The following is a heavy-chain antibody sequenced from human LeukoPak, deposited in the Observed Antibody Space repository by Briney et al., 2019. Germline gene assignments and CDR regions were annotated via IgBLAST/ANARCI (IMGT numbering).Heavy chain of an antibody. Sequence: SETLSLTCTVSGGSISSYYWSWIRQPPGKGLEWIGYIYYSGSTNYNPSLKSRVTISVDTSKNQFSLKLSSVTAADTAVYYCAXXXXXXXXXXXXAYGMDVWGQGTTVTVSS. CDR2: IYYSGST. J-gene: IGHJ6*02. CDR1: GGSISSYY. V-gene: IGHV4-59*01. CDR3: AXXXXXXXXXXXXAYGMDV.